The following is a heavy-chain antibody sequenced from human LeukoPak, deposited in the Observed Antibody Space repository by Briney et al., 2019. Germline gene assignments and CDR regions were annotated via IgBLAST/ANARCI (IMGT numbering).Heavy chain of an antibody. CDR1: GFTFSSYE. CDR2: ISSSGSTI. D-gene: IGHD3-10*01. Sequence: GGSLRLSCAASGFTFSSYEMIWVRQAPGKGLEWVSYISSSGSTIYYADSVKGRFTIPRDNAKNSLYLQMDSLRAEDTAVYYCAKTSYGSGSYYIRERYFDYWGQGTLVTVSS. J-gene: IGHJ4*02. V-gene: IGHV3-48*03. CDR3: AKTSYGSGSYYIRERYFDY.